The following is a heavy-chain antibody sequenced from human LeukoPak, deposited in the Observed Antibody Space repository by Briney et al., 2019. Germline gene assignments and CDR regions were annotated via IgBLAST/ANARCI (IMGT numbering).Heavy chain of an antibody. CDR2: IIPILGIA. Sequence: SVKVSCKASGGTFSSYAISWVRQAPGQGLEWMGRIIPILGIANYAQKFQGRVTITADKSTSTAYMELSSLRSEDTAVYCCARGPRSKVVAPTFDYWGQGTLVTVSS. J-gene: IGHJ4*02. D-gene: IGHD2-15*01. CDR1: GGTFSSYA. CDR3: ARGPRSKVVAPTFDY. V-gene: IGHV1-69*04.